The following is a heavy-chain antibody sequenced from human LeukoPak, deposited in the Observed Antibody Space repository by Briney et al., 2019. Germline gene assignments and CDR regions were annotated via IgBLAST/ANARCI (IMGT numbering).Heavy chain of an antibody. CDR1: GGTFSSYA. CDR3: ARDRVAARPHPYNWFDP. J-gene: IGHJ5*02. Sequence: GASVKVSCKASGGTFSSYAIGWVRRAPGQGLEWMGGIIPIFGTANYAQKFQGRVTITADESTSTAYMELSSLRSEDTAVYYCARDRVAARPHPYNWFDPWGQGTLVTVSS. D-gene: IGHD6-6*01. V-gene: IGHV1-69*13. CDR2: IIPIFGTA.